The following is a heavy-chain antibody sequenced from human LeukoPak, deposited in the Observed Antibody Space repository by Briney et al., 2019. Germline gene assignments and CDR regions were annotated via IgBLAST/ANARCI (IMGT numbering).Heavy chain of an antibody. J-gene: IGHJ4*02. Sequence: GGSLRLSCAASGFTFSSYGMHWVRQAPGKGLEWVTFIRYDGSNKYYADSVKGRFTISRDNSKNTLYLQMNSLRAEDTAVYYCAKDSQEYNFWSGYYCDYWGQGTLDTVSS. CDR1: GFTFSSYG. D-gene: IGHD3-3*01. CDR2: IRYDGSNK. CDR3: AKDSQEYNFWSGYYCDY. V-gene: IGHV3-30*02.